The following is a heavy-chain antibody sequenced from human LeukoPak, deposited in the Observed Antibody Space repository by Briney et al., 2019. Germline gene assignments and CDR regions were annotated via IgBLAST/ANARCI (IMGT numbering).Heavy chain of an antibody. CDR2: IKQGGSEK. CDR3: ARWYYGSGSWVLDY. J-gene: IGHJ4*02. V-gene: IGHV3-7*05. Sequence: GGSLRLSCAASGFTFSSYEMNWVRQAPGKGLEWVANIKQGGSEKYYVDSVKGRFTISRENAKNSLYLQMNSLRAEDTAVYYCARWYYGSGSWVLDYWGQGTLVTVSS. D-gene: IGHD3-10*01. CDR1: GFTFSSYE.